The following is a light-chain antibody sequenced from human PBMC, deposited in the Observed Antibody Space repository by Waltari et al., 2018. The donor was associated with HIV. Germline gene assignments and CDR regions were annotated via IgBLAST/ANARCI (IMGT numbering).Light chain of an antibody. Sequence: DIQMTQSPSTLSASVGDRVTITCRASQSISSWLAWYQQKPGKAPNLLIYKASSLEIGVPSRFSGSGSETEFTLTISSLQPDDFATYYCQHYNNFPHTFGGGTKVEIK. J-gene: IGKJ4*01. CDR3: QHYNNFPHT. V-gene: IGKV1-5*03. CDR2: KAS. CDR1: QSISSW.